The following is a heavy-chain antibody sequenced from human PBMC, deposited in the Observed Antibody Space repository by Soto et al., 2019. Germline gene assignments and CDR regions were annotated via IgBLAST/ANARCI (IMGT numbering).Heavy chain of an antibody. CDR1: GGSFSGYY. J-gene: IGHJ6*02. Sequence: SETLSLTCAVYGGSFSGYYWSWIRQPPGKGLEWIGEINHSGTTNYNPSLKSRVTISVDTSKNQFSIKLSSVTAADTAVYYCARGQYYGSGSYYYYYYGMDVWGQGTTVTVSS. V-gene: IGHV4-34*01. CDR3: ARGQYYGSGSYYYYYYGMDV. D-gene: IGHD3-10*01. CDR2: INHSGTT.